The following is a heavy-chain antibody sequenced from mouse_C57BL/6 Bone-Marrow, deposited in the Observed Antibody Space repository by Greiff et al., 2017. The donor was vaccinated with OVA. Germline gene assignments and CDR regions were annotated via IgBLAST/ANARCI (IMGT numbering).Heavy chain of an antibody. CDR2: IYPGSGST. D-gene: IGHD2-3*01. V-gene: IGHV1-55*01. CDR3: ARRSSDYDGYYLDY. CDR1: GYTFTSYW. J-gene: IGHJ2*01. Sequence: QVQLQQPGAELVKPGASVKLSCKASGYTFTSYWITWVKQRPGQGLEWIGDIYPGSGSTNYNEKFKSKATLTVDTSSSTAYMQLSSLTSEDSAVYYCARRSSDYDGYYLDYWGKGTTLTVSS.